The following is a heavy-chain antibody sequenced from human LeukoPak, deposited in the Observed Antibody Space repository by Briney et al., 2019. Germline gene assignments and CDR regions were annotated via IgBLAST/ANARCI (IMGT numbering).Heavy chain of an antibody. CDR1: GFTFSSSS. CDR3: AKYDSSGYYYVFDD. V-gene: IGHV3-48*04. D-gene: IGHD3-22*01. Sequence: GGSLRLSCAASGFTFSSSSMNWVRQAPGKGPEWVSYIDSSGSITYYADSVKGRFTISRDNAKNSLYLQMNSLRAEDTAVYYCAKYDSSGYYYVFDDWGQGTLVTVSS. CDR2: IDSSGSIT. J-gene: IGHJ4*02.